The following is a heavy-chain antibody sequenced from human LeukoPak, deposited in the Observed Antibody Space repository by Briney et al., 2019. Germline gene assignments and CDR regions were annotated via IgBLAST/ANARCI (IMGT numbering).Heavy chain of an antibody. CDR3: ARDILTGYYDYGFDY. CDR2: MYSSGST. Sequence: SETLSLTCTVSGGSISSGTYYWSWIRQPAGKGLEWIGRMYSSGSTNYNPSLRSRVTMSRDTSKNQFSLKLSSVTAADTAVYYCARDILTGYYDYGFDYWGQGTLVTVSS. CDR1: GGSISSGTYY. D-gene: IGHD3-9*01. V-gene: IGHV4-61*02. J-gene: IGHJ4*02.